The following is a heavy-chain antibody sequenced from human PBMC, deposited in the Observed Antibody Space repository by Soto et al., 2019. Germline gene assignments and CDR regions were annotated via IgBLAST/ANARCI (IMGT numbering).Heavy chain of an antibody. J-gene: IGHJ6*02. Sequence: VRALRLSCAASGFTFSSYWMHWVRQAPGKGLVWVSRINSDGSSTNYADSVKGRFTISRDNAKTTLYLQMNSLRAEDTAVYYCATEGVLPWDYAISIGGMDVWGQGTTVTVSS. D-gene: IGHD4-17*01. V-gene: IGHV3-74*01. CDR1: GFTFSSYW. CDR2: INSDGSST. CDR3: ATEGVLPWDYAISIGGMDV.